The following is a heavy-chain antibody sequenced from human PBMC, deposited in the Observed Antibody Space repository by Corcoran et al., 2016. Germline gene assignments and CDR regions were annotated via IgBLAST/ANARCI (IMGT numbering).Heavy chain of an antibody. CDR2: INPSGGST. J-gene: IGHJ6*02. CDR1: GYTFTSYY. CDR3: AREEATYYYDSSGYVLPDVMDV. V-gene: IGHV1-46*01. Sequence: QVQLVQSGAEVKKPGASVKVSCKASGYTFTSYYMHWVRQAPGQGLEWMGIINPSGGSTSYAKKFQGRVTMTRDTSTCTVYMELSNLRSEDTAGYYCAREEATYYYDSSGYVLPDVMDVWGQGTTVTVSS. D-gene: IGHD3-22*01.